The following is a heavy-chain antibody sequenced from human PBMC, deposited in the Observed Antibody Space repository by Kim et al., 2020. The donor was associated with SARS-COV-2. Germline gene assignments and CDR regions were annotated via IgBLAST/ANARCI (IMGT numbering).Heavy chain of an antibody. CDR3: ARLAVRGGDY. J-gene: IGHJ4*02. D-gene: IGHD1-1*01. V-gene: IGHV3-7*01. Sequence: TESTKVDSVKGRFTISRDNAKNSLYLQMNSLSAGDTAIYYCARLAVRGGDYWGQGTLVTVSS. CDR2: TES.